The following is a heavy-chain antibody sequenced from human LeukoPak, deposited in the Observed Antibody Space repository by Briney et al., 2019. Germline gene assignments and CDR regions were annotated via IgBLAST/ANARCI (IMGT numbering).Heavy chain of an antibody. CDR1: GFTVSSKY. J-gene: IGHJ4*02. V-gene: IGHV3-66*01. CDR3: ARGLGWLYFDY. Sequence: LPGGSLRLSCAASGFTVSSKYMTWVRQAPRKGLEWVSVIYSADNTNYAESVKGRFTISRDNSKNTLYLQMNSLRAEDTAVYYCARGLGWLYFDYWGQGILVTVSS. CDR2: IYSADNT. D-gene: IGHD5-24*01.